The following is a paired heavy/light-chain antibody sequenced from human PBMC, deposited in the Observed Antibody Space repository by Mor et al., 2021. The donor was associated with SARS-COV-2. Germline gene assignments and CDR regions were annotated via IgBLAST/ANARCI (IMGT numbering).Heavy chain of an antibody. CDR3: ARVANDVTSFHDYYDTPTTFDY. J-gene: IGHJ4*02. D-gene: IGHD3-22*01. CDR2: IYYSGST. CDR1: GGSISSYY. V-gene: IGHV4-59*01. Sequence: QVQLQESGPGLVKPSETLSLTCTVSGGSISSYYWSWIRQPPGKGLEWIGYIYYSGSTNYNPSLKSRVTISVDTSKNQFSLKLSSVTAADTAVYYCARVANDVTSFHDYYDTPTTFDYWGQGTLVTVSS.
Light chain of an antibody. CDR1: QDISNY. CDR2: DAS. V-gene: IGKV1-33*01. CDR3: QQYDNLPLV. Sequence: DIQMTQSPSSLSASVGDRVTITCQASQDISNYLNWYQQKPGKAPKLLIYDASNLETGVPSRFSGSGSGTDFTFTISSLQPEDIATYYCQQYDNLPLVFGGGTKVEIK. J-gene: IGKJ4*01.